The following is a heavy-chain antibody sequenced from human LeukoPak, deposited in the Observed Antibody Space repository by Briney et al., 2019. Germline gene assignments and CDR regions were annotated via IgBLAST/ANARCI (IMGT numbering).Heavy chain of an antibody. J-gene: IGHJ2*01. CDR3: ARALTSGWYHDWYFDL. D-gene: IGHD6-19*01. CDR2: IIPIFGTA. CDR1: GGTFSSYA. Sequence: ASVKASCKASGGTFSSYAISWVRQAPGQGLEWMGGIIPIFGTANYAQKFQGRVTITADESTSTAYVDLISLRSEDTAVYFCARALTSGWYHDWYFDLWGRGTLVTVSS. V-gene: IGHV1-69*13.